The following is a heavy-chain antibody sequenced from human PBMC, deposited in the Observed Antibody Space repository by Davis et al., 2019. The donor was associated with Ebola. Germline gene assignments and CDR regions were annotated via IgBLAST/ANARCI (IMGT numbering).Heavy chain of an antibody. Sequence: GGSLRLSCAASGFTFSSYAMHWVRQAPGKGLEYVSAISSNGGSTYYADSVKGRFTISRDNSKNTLYLQMGSLRAEDMAVYYCARGALWFRESPPDYWGQGTLVTVSS. CDR2: ISSNGGST. CDR1: GFTFSSYA. V-gene: IGHV3-64*02. CDR3: ARGALWFRESPPDY. D-gene: IGHD3-10*01. J-gene: IGHJ4*02.